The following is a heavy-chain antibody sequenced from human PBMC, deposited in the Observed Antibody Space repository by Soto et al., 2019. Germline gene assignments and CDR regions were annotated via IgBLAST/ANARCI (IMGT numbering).Heavy chain of an antibody. J-gene: IGHJ5*02. CDR3: ARRGLRSLNWFDP. V-gene: IGHV1-8*01. CDR2: MNPNSGNT. Sequence: ASVKVSCKASGYTFTSYGINWVRQATGQGLEWMGWMNPNSGNTGYAQKFQGRVTMTRNTSISTAYMELSSLRSEDTAVYYCARRGLRSLNWFDPWGQGTLVTVSS. D-gene: IGHD5-12*01. CDR1: GYTFTSYG.